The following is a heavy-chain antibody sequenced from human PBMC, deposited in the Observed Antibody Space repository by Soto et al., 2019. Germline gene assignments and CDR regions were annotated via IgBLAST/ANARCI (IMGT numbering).Heavy chain of an antibody. CDR2: ISYDGSNK. Sequence: GGSLRLSCAASGFTFSSYGMHWVRQAPGKGLEWVAVISYDGSNKYYADSVKGRFTISRDNSKNTLYLQMNSLRAEDTAVYYCAKILRPGGVVNARQDFDYWGQGTLVTVSS. CDR3: AKILRPGGVVNARQDFDY. D-gene: IGHD2-21*01. J-gene: IGHJ4*02. V-gene: IGHV3-30*18. CDR1: GFTFSSYG.